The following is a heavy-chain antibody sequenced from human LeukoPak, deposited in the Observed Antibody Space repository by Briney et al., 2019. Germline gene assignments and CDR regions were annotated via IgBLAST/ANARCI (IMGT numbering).Heavy chain of an antibody. V-gene: IGHV4-59*11. Sequence: PSETLSLTCIVSGGSISDHYWSWIRQPPGKGLDWIGHISYSGRTNYNPSLKSRVTISLDTSRNQFSLKLTSVTPADTAVYYCARVFSDSSGYPFDNWGQGTLVTVSS. CDR2: ISYSGRT. J-gene: IGHJ4*02. CDR3: ARVFSDSSGYPFDN. D-gene: IGHD3-22*01. CDR1: GGSISDHY.